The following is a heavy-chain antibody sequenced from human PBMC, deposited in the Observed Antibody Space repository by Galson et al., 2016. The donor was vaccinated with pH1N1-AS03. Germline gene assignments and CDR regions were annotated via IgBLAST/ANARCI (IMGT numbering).Heavy chain of an antibody. CDR2: IYHSGST. J-gene: IGHJ4*02. CDR1: GYSISSGYY. D-gene: IGHD4-17*01. Sequence: ETLSLTCAVSGYSISSGYYWGWIRQPPGKGLEWIGSIYHSGSTYYNPSLKSRITISVDTSKNQFSLNLYSVTAADTAVYYCARAYGYGDYGIDYWGQGTLVTVSS. V-gene: IGHV4-38-2*01. CDR3: ARAYGYGDYGIDY.